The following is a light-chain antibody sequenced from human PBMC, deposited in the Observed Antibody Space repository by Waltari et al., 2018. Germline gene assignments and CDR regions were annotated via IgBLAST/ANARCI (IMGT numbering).Light chain of an antibody. V-gene: IGLV6-57*03. Sequence: NFMLTQPHSVSDSPRKTVTISCTRSSGSIANNYVPSYQQRPGSAPTTVIYEDNQRPSGVPDRFSGSIDSSSNSASLTISGLKTEDEADYYCQSYDSSNWVFGGGTKLTVL. CDR1: SGSIANNY. CDR2: EDN. CDR3: QSYDSSNWV. J-gene: IGLJ3*02.